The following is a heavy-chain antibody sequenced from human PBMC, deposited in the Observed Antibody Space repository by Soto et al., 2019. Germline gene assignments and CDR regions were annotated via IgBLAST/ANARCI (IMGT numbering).Heavy chain of an antibody. CDR2: INPNSGGT. Sequence: GASVKVSCKASGYTFTGYYMHWVRQAPGQGLEWMGWINPNSGGTNYAQSLQGRLTMTTDTSTTTAYMELRSLRSDDTAVYYCARDPYHVLMVNAPNLYGMDVWGQGTTVTVSS. CDR3: ARDPYHVLMVNAPNLYGMDV. J-gene: IGHJ6*02. V-gene: IGHV1-2*02. D-gene: IGHD2-8*01. CDR1: GYTFTGYY.